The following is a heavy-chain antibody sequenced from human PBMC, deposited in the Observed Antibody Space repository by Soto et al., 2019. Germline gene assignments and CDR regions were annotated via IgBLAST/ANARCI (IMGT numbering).Heavy chain of an antibody. CDR3: AKENSEIVATIWGEFDY. V-gene: IGHV3-23*01. D-gene: IGHD5-12*01. CDR1: GFTFSSYA. CDR2: ISGSGGST. Sequence: GGSLRLSCAASGFTFSSYAMSWVRQAPGKGLEWVSAISGSGGSTYYADSVKGRFTISRDNSKNTLYLQMNSLRAEDTAVYYCAKENSEIVATIWGEFDYWGQGTLVTVSS. J-gene: IGHJ4*02.